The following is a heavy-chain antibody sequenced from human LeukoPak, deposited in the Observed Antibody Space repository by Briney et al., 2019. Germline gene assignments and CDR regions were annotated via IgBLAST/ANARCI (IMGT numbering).Heavy chain of an antibody. CDR1: GFTFSTYG. V-gene: IGHV3-23*01. D-gene: IGHD2-2*01. CDR3: ARDWGSSEM. Sequence: GGSLRLSCAASGFTFSTYGMSWVRQAPGKGLEWVSAIGGSGGGTYYADSVKGRFTISRDNSKNTLYLQMNSLRAEDTAVYYCARDWGSSEMWGQGTQVTVSS. CDR2: IGGSGGGT. J-gene: IGHJ4*02.